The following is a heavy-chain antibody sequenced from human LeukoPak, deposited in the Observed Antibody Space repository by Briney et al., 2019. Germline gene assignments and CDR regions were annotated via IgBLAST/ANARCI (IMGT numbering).Heavy chain of an antibody. CDR3: AKEAFAVVPAAKSDY. CDR1: GFTFSSYA. D-gene: IGHD2-2*01. V-gene: IGHV3-23*01. J-gene: IGHJ4*02. CDR2: ISGSGGR. Sequence: PGGSLRLXCAASGFTFSSYAMSWVRQAPGKGLEWVSAISGSGGRYYADSVKGRFIISRDNSKNTVYLQMNSLRAEDTALYYCAKEAFAVVPAAKSDYWGQGTLVTVS.